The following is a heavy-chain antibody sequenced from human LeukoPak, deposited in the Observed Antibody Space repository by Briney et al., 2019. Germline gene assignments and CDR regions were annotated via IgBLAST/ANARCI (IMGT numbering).Heavy chain of an antibody. Sequence: GGSLRLSCAASGVTFSNYWMHWVRQAPGKGLEWVSRINERATIISYADSVKGRFTISRENARNTLYLQMNSLTAEDTAVYYCVRDLILVWTPGDDFDHWGQGTLVTVSS. CDR1: GVTFSNYW. CDR3: VRDLILVWTPGDDFDH. CDR2: INERATII. D-gene: IGHD3-16*01. J-gene: IGHJ4*02. V-gene: IGHV3-74*01.